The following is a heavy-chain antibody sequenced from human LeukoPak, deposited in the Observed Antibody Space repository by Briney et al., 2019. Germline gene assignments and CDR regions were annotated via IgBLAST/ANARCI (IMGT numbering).Heavy chain of an antibody. Sequence: SETLSLTCTVSGGSISSYYWSWIRQPAGKGLEWIGRIYSSGSTNYNPSLKSRVTMSVDTSKNQFSLKLSSVTAADTGVYYCARGQYHLLYWYFDLWGRGTLVTVSS. D-gene: IGHD2-2*01. CDR2: IYSSGST. J-gene: IGHJ2*01. CDR3: ARGQYHLLYWYFDL. CDR1: GGSISSYY. V-gene: IGHV4-4*07.